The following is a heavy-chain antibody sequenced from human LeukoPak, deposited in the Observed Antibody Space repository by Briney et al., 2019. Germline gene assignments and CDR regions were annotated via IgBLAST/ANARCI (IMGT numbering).Heavy chain of an antibody. V-gene: IGHV4-59*12. CDR1: GGSISSYY. Sequence: SETLSLTCTVSGGSISSYYWSWIRQPPGKGLEWIGYISYSGSTNFNPSLKSRVTISVDTSKNQFSLKLSSVTAADTAVYYCARDRITMVRARSFYGMDVWGQGTTVTVSS. J-gene: IGHJ6*02. CDR3: ARDRITMVRARSFYGMDV. D-gene: IGHD3-10*01. CDR2: ISYSGST.